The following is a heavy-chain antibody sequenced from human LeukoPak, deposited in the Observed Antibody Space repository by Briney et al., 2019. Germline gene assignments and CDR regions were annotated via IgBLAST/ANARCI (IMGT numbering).Heavy chain of an antibody. CDR3: ARGGGGYTLYSFDY. Sequence: SQTLSLTCTVSGGSISSSSYYWGWIRQPPGTGLEWIGSIYYSGSTYYNPSLKSRVTISVDTSKNQFSLKLSSVTAADTAVYYCARGGGGYTLYSFDYWGEGALVTVSS. V-gene: IGHV4-39*07. J-gene: IGHJ4*02. D-gene: IGHD3-22*01. CDR1: GGSISSSSYY. CDR2: IYYSGST.